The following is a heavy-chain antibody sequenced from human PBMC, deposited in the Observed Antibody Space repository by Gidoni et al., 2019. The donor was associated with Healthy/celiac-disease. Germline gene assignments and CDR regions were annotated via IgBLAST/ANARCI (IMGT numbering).Heavy chain of an antibody. D-gene: IGHD6-13*01. CDR3: ARGIAIAPLFDY. CDR2: SYTSGST. CDR1: GGSISSYY. V-gene: IGHV4-4*07. Sequence: QVQLQESGPGLVKPSETLYLTCTVSGGSISSYYWSWLRQPAGKGLEWIGRSYTSGSTNYNPSLKRRVTMSVDTSKNQCSLKLSSVTAADTAVYYCARGIAIAPLFDYWGQGTLVTVSS. J-gene: IGHJ4*02.